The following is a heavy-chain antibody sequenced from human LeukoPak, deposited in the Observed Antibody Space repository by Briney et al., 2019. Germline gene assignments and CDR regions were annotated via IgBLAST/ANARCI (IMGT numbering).Heavy chain of an antibody. J-gene: IGHJ6*02. CDR1: GGSISSYY. CDR3: ARVGYCLSATCDDYYYYYGMDV. D-gene: IGHD2/OR15-2a*01. CDR2: IYSTGST. Sequence: SETLSLTCTVSGGSISSYYWTWIRQPAGKGLEWIGRIYSTGSTNYNPSLKSRVTMSVDTSKNQFSLRLSSVTAADTALYYCARVGYCLSATCDDYYYYYGMDVWGQGTTVTVSS. V-gene: IGHV4-4*07.